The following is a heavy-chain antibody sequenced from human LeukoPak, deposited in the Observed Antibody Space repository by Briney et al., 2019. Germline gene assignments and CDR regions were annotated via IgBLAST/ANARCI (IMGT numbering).Heavy chain of an antibody. J-gene: IGHJ3*02. V-gene: IGHV1-2*02. D-gene: IGHD4-11*01. CDR2: INPNSGGT. CDR1: GYTFTGYY. CDR3: ASRHDYSNYGGSVAFDI. Sequence: ASVKVSCKASGYTFTGYYMHWVRQAPGQGLEWMGWINPNSGGTNYAQKFQGRVTMTRDTSISTAYMELSRLRSDDTAVYYCASRHDYSNYGGSVAFDIWGQGTMVTVSS.